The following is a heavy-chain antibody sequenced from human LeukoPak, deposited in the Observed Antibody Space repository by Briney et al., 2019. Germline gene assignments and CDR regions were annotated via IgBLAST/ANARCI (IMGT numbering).Heavy chain of an antibody. Sequence: SQTLSLTCTVSGGSISSGDYYWSWIRQPPGKGLEWIGYIYYSGSTYYNLSLKSRVTISVDTSKNQFSLKLSSVTAADTAVYYCARDDMTTDAFDIWGQGTMVTVSS. CDR2: IYYSGST. D-gene: IGHD4-11*01. V-gene: IGHV4-30-4*01. CDR1: GGSISSGDYY. CDR3: ARDDMTTDAFDI. J-gene: IGHJ3*02.